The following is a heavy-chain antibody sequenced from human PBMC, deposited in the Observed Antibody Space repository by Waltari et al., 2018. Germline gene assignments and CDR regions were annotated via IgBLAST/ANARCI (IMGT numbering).Heavy chain of an antibody. D-gene: IGHD4-17*01. J-gene: IGHJ4*02. Sequence: QVQLVGSGGGVVQPGGSLRLSCAASGFTFSVYGMHWVRQAPGMGLEWVAFIRYDESNKYYADSVKGRFTISRDNSKNTLYLQMNGLRAEDTAVYYCAKFGYYGDNDYWGQGTLVTVSS. V-gene: IGHV3-30*02. CDR2: IRYDESNK. CDR1: GFTFSVYG. CDR3: AKFGYYGDNDY.